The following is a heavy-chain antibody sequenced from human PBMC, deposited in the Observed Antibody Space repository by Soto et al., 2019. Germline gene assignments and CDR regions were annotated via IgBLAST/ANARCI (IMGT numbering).Heavy chain of an antibody. D-gene: IGHD1-26*01. Sequence: ASVKVSCKASGYTFTGYYMHWVRQAPGQGLEWMGWINPNSGGTNYAQKFQGWVTMTRDTSISTAYMELSRLRSDDTAVYYCARVRSRSRGLDYYYGMDVWGQGTTVTVSS. CDR2: INPNSGGT. CDR3: ARVRSRSRGLDYYYGMDV. V-gene: IGHV1-2*04. CDR1: GYTFTGYY. J-gene: IGHJ6*02.